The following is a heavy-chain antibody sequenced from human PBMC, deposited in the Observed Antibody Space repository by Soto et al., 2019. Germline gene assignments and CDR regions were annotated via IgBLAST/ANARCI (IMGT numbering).Heavy chain of an antibody. D-gene: IGHD3-10*01. Sequence: PGGSLRLSCAASGFTFSSYSMNWVRQAPGKGLEWVSYISSSSSTIYYADSVKGRFTISRGNSKNTLYLQMNSLRAEDTAVYYCANFPWYYGSNGMDVWGQGTTVTVSS. CDR3: ANFPWYYGSNGMDV. V-gene: IGHV3-48*01. J-gene: IGHJ6*02. CDR2: ISSSSSTI. CDR1: GFTFSSYS.